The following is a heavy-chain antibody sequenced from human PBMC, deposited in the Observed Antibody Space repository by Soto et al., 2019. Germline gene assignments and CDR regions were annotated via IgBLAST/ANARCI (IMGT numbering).Heavy chain of an antibody. J-gene: IGHJ5*02. CDR3: AGRPTCRGGLCYPTNWFDP. Sequence: QVQLQESGPGLVKPSQTLSLTCTVSGGSISSGAYYWSWIRHHPGTGLAWIGYIHYSGSTYYNPSLKSRVTISVDTSKTQFFLKLTSVTAAATAVYYCAGRPTCRGGLCYPTNWFDPWGQGTLVTVSS. D-gene: IGHD2-15*01. CDR2: IHYSGST. CDR1: GGSISSGAYY. V-gene: IGHV4-31*03.